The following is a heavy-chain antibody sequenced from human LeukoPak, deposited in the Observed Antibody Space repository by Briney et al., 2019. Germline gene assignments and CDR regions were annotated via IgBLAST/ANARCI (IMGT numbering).Heavy chain of an antibody. Sequence: PSETLSLTCVVYGGSFSGYYWTWIRQPPGKGLEWIGYIYYSGSTNYNPSLKSRATISLDTSKNQFSLKLSSVTAADTAVYYCVRAVGPVGGYDSPWGQGTLVTVSS. CDR3: VRAVGPVGGYDSP. V-gene: IGHV4-59*01. CDR2: IYYSGST. CDR1: GGSFSGYY. D-gene: IGHD5-12*01. J-gene: IGHJ5*02.